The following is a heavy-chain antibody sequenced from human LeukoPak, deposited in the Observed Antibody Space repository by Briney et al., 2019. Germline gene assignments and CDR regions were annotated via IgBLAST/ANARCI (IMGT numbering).Heavy chain of an antibody. CDR3: AKGRYSGYCSDGNCYADYFDS. V-gene: IGHV3-23*01. Sequence: GGSLRLSCAASGCTFSNYAMNWVRQAPGKGLEWVSGISGSGSSTYYADSVKGRSTISRDNSKNTLYLQMNSLRAEDTAVYYCAKGRYSGYCSDGNCYADYFDSWGQGALVTVSS. CDR2: ISGSGSST. CDR1: GCTFSNYA. J-gene: IGHJ4*02. D-gene: IGHD2-15*01.